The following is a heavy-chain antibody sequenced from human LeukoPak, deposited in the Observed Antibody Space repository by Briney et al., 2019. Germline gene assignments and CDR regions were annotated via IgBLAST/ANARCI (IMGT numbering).Heavy chain of an antibody. CDR1: GFTFISYL. V-gene: IGHV3-7*01. CDR2: IKQDVGDK. Sequence: GGSLRLSCAASGFTFISYLMSWFRQAPGKGLEWGANIKQDVGDKYYVDSVKGRFTISTDNVTTSLYLQMTSMRVEDTAVYYCAREMVAVAGAIDYWGQGTLVTVSS. CDR3: AREMVAVAGAIDY. J-gene: IGHJ4*02. D-gene: IGHD6-19*01.